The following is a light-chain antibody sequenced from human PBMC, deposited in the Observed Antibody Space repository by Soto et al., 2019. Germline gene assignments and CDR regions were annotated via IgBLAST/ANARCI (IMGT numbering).Light chain of an antibody. Sequence: DIQLTQSPSFLSASVGDRVTITCRARQGISIYLAWYQQKPGKVPKLLIYAASTLQSGVPSRFSGSGSGTEFTLTISSLQPEDFATYYCQQLNSYPQTFGQGTKVEIK. V-gene: IGKV1-9*01. CDR1: QGISIY. CDR2: AAS. CDR3: QQLNSYPQT. J-gene: IGKJ1*01.